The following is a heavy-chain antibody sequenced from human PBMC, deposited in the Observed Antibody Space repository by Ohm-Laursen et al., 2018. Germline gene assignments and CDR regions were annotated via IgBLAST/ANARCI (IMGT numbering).Heavy chain of an antibody. CDR3: ARIGIAAAGNYGMDV. CDR1: GFSLSTSGMC. V-gene: IGHV2-70*11. J-gene: IGHJ6*02. D-gene: IGHD6-13*01. Sequence: PTQTLTLTCTFSGFSLSTSGMCVSWIRQPPGKALEWLARIDWDDDKYYSTSLKTRLTISKDTSKNQVVLTMTNMDPVDTATYYCARIGIAAAGNYGMDVWGQGTTVTVSS. CDR2: IDWDDDK.